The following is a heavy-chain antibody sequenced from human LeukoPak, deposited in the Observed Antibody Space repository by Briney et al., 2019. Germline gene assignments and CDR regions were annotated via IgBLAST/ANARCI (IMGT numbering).Heavy chain of an antibody. V-gene: IGHV1-2*02. D-gene: IGHD2-21*01. CDR3: ATGGGDYFDH. CDR1: GYTFTDYY. J-gene: IGHJ4*02. Sequence: ASVKVSCKASGYTFTDYYIHWVRQAPGQGLEWMGWINPNSGGTNYAQKFQGRVTMTRDTSISTAYMELSSLRSDDTAVCYCATGGGDYFDHWGQGTLVTVSS. CDR2: INPNSGGT.